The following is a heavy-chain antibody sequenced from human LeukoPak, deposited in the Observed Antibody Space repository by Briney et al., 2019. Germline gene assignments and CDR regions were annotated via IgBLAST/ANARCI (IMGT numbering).Heavy chain of an antibody. D-gene: IGHD1-26*01. J-gene: IGHJ4*02. CDR2: IYPGDSDT. Sequence: GESLKISCQGSGYNFTSYWIAWVRQVPGKGLEWMGIIYPGDSDTRYSPSFQGQVTISADKSISTAYLQWSSLKASDTAIYYCARWAYYFDYWGQGALVTVSS. V-gene: IGHV5-51*01. CDR1: GYNFTSYW. CDR3: ARWAYYFDY.